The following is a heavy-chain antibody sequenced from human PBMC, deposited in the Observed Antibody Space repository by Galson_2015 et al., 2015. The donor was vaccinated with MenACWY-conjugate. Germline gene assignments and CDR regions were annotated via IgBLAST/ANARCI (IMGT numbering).Heavy chain of an antibody. D-gene: IGHD6-13*01. CDR3: TRGGAAENDY. V-gene: IGHV3-21*01. Sequence: SLRLSCAASGFRFTDYWMTWVRQAPGKGLEWVSAISSSSGYRYYGDSVKGRVFVSRDNDKNSLFLQLNSLRVDDTAVYYCTRGGAAENDYWGPGTLVTVSS. CDR1: GFRFTDYW. CDR2: ISSSSGYR. J-gene: IGHJ4*02.